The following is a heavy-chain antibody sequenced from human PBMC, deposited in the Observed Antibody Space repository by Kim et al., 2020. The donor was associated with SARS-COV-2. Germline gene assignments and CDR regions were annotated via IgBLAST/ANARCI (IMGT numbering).Heavy chain of an antibody. D-gene: IGHD3-10*01. CDR2: ISSSSSYI. CDR1: GFTFSSYS. V-gene: IGHV3-21*01. CDR3: ARGFMVRGVIIAADYYYGMDV. Sequence: GGSLRLSCAASGFTFSSYSMNWVRQAPGKGLEWVSSISSSSSYIYYADSVKGRFTISRDNAKNSLYLQMNSLRAEDTAVYYCARGFMVRGVIIAADYYYGMDVWGQGTTVTVSS. J-gene: IGHJ6*02.